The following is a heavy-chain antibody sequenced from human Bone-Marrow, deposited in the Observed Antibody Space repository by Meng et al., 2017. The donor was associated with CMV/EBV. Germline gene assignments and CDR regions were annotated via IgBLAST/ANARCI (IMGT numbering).Heavy chain of an antibody. Sequence: GESLKISCAASGFTFSSYAMHWVRQAPGEGLKWVANIGPDGSAKHYVDSVKGRFTISRDNAKNSLYLQVNNLRTEDTAMYYCTKGLLFGGQGTLVTVSS. J-gene: IGHJ4*02. D-gene: IGHD3-10*01. V-gene: IGHV3-7*01. CDR1: GFTFSSYA. CDR2: IGPDGSAK. CDR3: TKGLLF.